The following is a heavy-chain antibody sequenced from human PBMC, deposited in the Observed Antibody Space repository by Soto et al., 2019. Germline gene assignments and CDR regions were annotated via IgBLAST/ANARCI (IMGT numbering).Heavy chain of an antibody. CDR2: IYYSGST. D-gene: IGHD3-22*01. CDR3: ARQMDYYDSSGTIDY. J-gene: IGHJ4*02. CDR1: GGSISSSSYY. V-gene: IGHV4-39*01. Sequence: QLQLQESGPGLVKPSETLSLTCTVSGGSISSSSYYWGWIRQPPGKGLEWIGSIYYSGSTYYNPSLTSRVTISVDTSKNQFSLKLSSVTAADTAVYYCARQMDYYDSSGTIDYWGQGTLVTVSS.